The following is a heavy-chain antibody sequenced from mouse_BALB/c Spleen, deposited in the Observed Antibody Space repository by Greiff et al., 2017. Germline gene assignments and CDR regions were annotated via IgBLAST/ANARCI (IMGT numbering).Heavy chain of an antibody. CDR2: IWAGGST. Sequence: VQVVESGPGLVAPSQSLSITCTVSGFSLTSYGVHWVRQPPGKGLEWLGVIWAGGSTNYNSALMSRLSISKDNSKSQVFLKMNSLQTDDTAMYYCARVEGGTYYFDYWGQGTTLTVSS. CDR1: GFSLTSYG. CDR3: ARVEGGTYYFDY. J-gene: IGHJ2*01. V-gene: IGHV2-9*02. D-gene: IGHD4-1*01.